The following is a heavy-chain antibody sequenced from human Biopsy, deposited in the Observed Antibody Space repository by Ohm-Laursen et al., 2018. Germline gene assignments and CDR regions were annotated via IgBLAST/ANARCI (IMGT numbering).Heavy chain of an antibody. V-gene: IGHV1-69*06. CDR2: SIPLFNTA. Sequence: GSSVKVSCKASGGTFTNHAVGWVRQAPGQGLEWVGSSIPLFNTANYADKFQGRVTLTADKSTTTAYMDLSGLRSEDTAVYYCVAYPSSGFFENNDDFAMDVWGQGTTVIVSS. CDR3: VAYPSSGFFENNDDFAMDV. D-gene: IGHD6-19*01. CDR1: GGTFTNHA. J-gene: IGHJ6*02.